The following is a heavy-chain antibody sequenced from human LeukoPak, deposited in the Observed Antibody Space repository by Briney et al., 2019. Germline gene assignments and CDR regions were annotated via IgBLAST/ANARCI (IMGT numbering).Heavy chain of an antibody. Sequence: PGGSLRLSCAASGFTFSSYSMNWGRQAPGEGLEWVSSISSSSSYIYYADSVKGRFTISRDNAKNSLYLQMNSLRAEDTAVYYCARVLEMATMGGAFDIWGQGTMVTVSS. CDR1: GFTFSSYS. J-gene: IGHJ3*02. CDR3: ARVLEMATMGGAFDI. V-gene: IGHV3-21*01. CDR2: ISSSSSYI. D-gene: IGHD5-24*01.